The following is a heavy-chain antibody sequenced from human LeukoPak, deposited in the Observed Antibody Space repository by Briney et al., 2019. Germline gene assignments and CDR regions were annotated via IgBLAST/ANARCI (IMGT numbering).Heavy chain of an antibody. CDR2: INHSGST. CDR3: ARGPSPGYYYMDV. CDR1: GASFSGYY. V-gene: IGHV4-34*01. Sequence: PSETLSLTCAVYGASFSGYYWSWIRQPPGKGLEWIGEINHSGSTNYNPSLKSRVTISVDTSKNQFSLKVSSVTAADTAVYYCARGPSPGYYYMDVWDKGTTVTVSS. J-gene: IGHJ6*03.